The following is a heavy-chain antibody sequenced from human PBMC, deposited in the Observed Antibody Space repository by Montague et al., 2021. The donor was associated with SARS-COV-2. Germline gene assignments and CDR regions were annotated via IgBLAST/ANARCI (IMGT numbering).Heavy chain of an antibody. CDR1: GFTVSTNY. J-gene: IGHJ6*02. Sequence: SLRLSCAASGFTVSTNYMSWVRQAPGKGLEWISVIYSGGDTHYADPVKGRFTISRDNSKNTLYLQMNSLRAEDTAVYYCARGGGLRNYGMDVWGQGTTVTVSS. CDR2: IYSGGDT. V-gene: IGHV3-53*01. CDR3: ARGGGLRNYGMDV. D-gene: IGHD5-12*01.